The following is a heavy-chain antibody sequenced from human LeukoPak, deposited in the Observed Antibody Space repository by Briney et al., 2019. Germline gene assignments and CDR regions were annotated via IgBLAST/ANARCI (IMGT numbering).Heavy chain of an antibody. D-gene: IGHD6-13*01. V-gene: IGHV3-21*01. CDR2: ISSSSSYI. CDR3: ARGAKDSWMDY. J-gene: IGHJ4*02. CDR1: GFTFSSYS. Sequence: TGGSLRLSCAASGFTFSSYSMNWVRQAPGKGLEWVSSISSSSSYIYYADSVKGRFTISRDNAKNSLYLRMNSLRAEDTAVYYCARGAKDSWMDYWGQGTLVTVSS.